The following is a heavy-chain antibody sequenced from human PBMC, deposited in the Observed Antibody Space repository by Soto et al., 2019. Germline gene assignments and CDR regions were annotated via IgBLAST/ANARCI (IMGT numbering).Heavy chain of an antibody. CDR3: ARGARGYYDSSGYYPYNWFDP. CDR2: ISSSGSTI. J-gene: IGHJ5*02. Sequence: EVQLVESGGGLVQPGGSLRLSCAASGFTFSSYEMNWVRQAPGKGLEWVSYISSSGSTIYYADSVKGRFTISRDNAKNSLYLQMNSLRAEDTAVYYCARGARGYYDSSGYYPYNWFDPWGQGTLVTVSS. V-gene: IGHV3-48*03. D-gene: IGHD3-22*01. CDR1: GFTFSSYE.